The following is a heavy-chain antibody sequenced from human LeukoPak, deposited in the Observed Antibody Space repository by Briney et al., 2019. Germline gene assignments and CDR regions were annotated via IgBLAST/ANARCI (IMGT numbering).Heavy chain of an antibody. D-gene: IGHD6-6*01. Sequence: GGSLRLSCAASGFTFSSYSMNWVRQAPGKGLEWVSSISSSSSAIYYADSVKGRFSISRDNAKNSLYLQMNSLRAEDTAVYYCARDEIAARASRYFDPWGQGTLVTVSS. CDR3: ARDEIAARASRYFDP. CDR2: ISSSSSAI. V-gene: IGHV3-48*01. CDR1: GFTFSSYS. J-gene: IGHJ5*02.